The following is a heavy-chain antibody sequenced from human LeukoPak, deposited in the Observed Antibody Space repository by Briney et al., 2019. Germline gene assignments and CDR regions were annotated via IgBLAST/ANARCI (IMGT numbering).Heavy chain of an antibody. Sequence: GASVKVSCKASGYTFTGYYMHWVRQAPGQGLEWMGWINPNSGGTNYAQKFQGRVTMTRDTSISTACMELSRLRSDDTAVYYCARDPGGSSWYFDYWGQGTLSPSPQ. CDR3: ARDPGGSSWYFDY. CDR2: INPNSGGT. D-gene: IGHD6-13*01. CDR1: GYTFTGYY. V-gene: IGHV1-2*02. J-gene: IGHJ4*02.